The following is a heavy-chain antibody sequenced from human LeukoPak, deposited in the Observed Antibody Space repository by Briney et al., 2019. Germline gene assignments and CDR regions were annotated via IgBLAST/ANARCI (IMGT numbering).Heavy chain of an antibody. D-gene: IGHD1-14*01. CDR2: INQGGSDK. J-gene: IGHJ4*02. Sequence: GGSLRLSCAASGFTFSGHWMSWVRQAPGKGLEWVANINQGGSDKYYVDSVNGRFTISRDNANNLLYLQMNSLRGKDTAVYYCTRDRSRAEDDWGQGTLVTVSS. V-gene: IGHV3-7*01. CDR3: TRDRSRAEDD. CDR1: GFTFSGHW.